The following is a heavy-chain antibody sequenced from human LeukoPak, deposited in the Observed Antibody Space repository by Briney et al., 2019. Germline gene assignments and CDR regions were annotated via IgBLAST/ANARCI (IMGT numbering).Heavy chain of an antibody. V-gene: IGHV1-69*06. Sequence: SVKVSCKASGGTFSSYAISWVRQAPGQGLEWMGGIIPIFGTANYAQKFQGRVTITADKSTSTAYMELSSLRSEDTAVYYCASWGGLLYYYGMTSGAKGPRSPSPQ. D-gene: IGHD3-16*01. CDR1: GGTFSSYA. J-gene: IGHJ6*04. CDR3: ASWGGLLYYYGMTS. CDR2: IIPIFGTA.